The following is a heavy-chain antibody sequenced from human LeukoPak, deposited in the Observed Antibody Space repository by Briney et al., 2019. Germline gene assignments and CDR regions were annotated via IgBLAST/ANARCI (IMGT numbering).Heavy chain of an antibody. CDR2: IRYDGSNK. V-gene: IGHV3-30*02. D-gene: IGHD3-9*01. J-gene: IGHJ5*02. CDR3: AKDLRDYDILTGSDWFDP. CDR1: GFTFSSYG. Sequence: GGSLRLSCAASGFTFSSYGMHWVRQAPGKGLEWVAFIRYDGSNKYYADSVKGRFTISRDNSKNTLYLQMNSLRAEDTAVYYCAKDLRDYDILTGSDWFDPWGQGTLVTVSS.